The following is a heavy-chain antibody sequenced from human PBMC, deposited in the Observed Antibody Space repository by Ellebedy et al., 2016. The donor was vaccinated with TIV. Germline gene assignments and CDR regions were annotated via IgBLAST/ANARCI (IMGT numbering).Heavy chain of an antibody. CDR3: VSTTRSRSLNI. V-gene: IGHV3-7*02. CDR2: IKQDGSVK. CDR1: GVSISSYS. D-gene: IGHD4-11*01. J-gene: IGHJ3*02. Sequence: GESLKISCAASGVSISSYSMFWVRQAQWKGLDWLPSIKQDGSVKQYGGSVRGRLTISRDNAEKSLYLQMNSLRVEDTALYYGVSTTRSRSLNIWGQGTMVTVSS.